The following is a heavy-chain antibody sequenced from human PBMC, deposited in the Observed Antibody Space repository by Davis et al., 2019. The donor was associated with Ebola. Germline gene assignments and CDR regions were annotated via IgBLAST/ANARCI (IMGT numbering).Heavy chain of an antibody. CDR1: GFTFSGSA. CDR3: AKDGDYRPFDY. V-gene: IGHV3-73*01. CDR2: IRSKANSYAT. Sequence: GGSLRLSCAASGFTFSGSAMHWVRQASGKGLEWVGRIRSKANSYATAYAASVKGRFTISRDDSKNTAYLQMNSLRAEDTAVYYCAKDGDYRPFDYWGQRTLVTVSS. D-gene: IGHD4-17*01. J-gene: IGHJ4*02.